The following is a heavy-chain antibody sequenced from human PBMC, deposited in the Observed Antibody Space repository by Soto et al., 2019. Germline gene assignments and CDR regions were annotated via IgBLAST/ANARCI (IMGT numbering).Heavy chain of an antibody. CDR1: GLTFSNYP. CDR3: SRAWRADF. CDR2: ISGNGDTT. J-gene: IGHJ6*02. V-gene: IGHV3-64*01. Sequence: EVQLVESGGGLVQPGGSLRLSCVASGLTFSNYPMQWVRQAPGKGLECVSVISGNGDTTYYANSVKDRCTMSRDNSTNTMYLKMGSLRADETAVYYYSRAWRADFWGQGTTVAVSS.